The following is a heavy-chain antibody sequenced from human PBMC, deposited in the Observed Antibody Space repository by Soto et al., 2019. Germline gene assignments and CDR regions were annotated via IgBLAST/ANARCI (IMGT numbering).Heavy chain of an antibody. D-gene: IGHD2-2*01. V-gene: IGHV1-18*01. J-gene: IGHJ6*02. Sequence: ASVKVSCKASGYTFTSYGISWVRQAPGQGLEWMGWISAYNGNTNCAQKLQGRVTMTTDTSTSTAYMELRSLRSDDTAVYYCARVSGGYCSSTSCYYYYYYGMDVWGQGTTVTVSS. CDR1: GYTFTSYG. CDR2: ISAYNGNT. CDR3: ARVSGGYCSSTSCYYYYYYGMDV.